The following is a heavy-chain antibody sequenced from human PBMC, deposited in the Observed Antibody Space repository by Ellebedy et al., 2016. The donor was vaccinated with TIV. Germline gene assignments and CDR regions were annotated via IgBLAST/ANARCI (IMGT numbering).Heavy chain of an antibody. CDR1: GGSTSNYY. Sequence: SETLSLTXTVSGGSTSNYYWSWIRQPAGKGLEWIGRIYTSGSANYNPSLKSRVTMSVETSKNQFSLKLSSVTAADTAVYYCAREKGYYYHTLDVWGQGTTVTVS. J-gene: IGHJ6*02. D-gene: IGHD6-13*01. CDR2: IYTSGSA. V-gene: IGHV4-4*07. CDR3: AREKGYYYHTLDV.